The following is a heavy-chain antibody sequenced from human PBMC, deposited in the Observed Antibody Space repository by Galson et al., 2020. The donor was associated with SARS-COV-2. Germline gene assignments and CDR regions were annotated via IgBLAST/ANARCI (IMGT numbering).Heavy chain of an antibody. CDR3: ARYDQLAAAGTGGFDF. D-gene: IGHD6-13*01. J-gene: IGHJ4*02. V-gene: IGHV4-59*01. CDR1: GGSISSYY. Sequence: SETLSLTCTVSGGSISSYYWSWIRQPPGKGLEWIGYIYFTGSTNYNPSLKSRVTISADTSKNQFSLNLRSVTAADTAVYYCARYDQLAAAGTGGFDFWGQGTLVTVSS. CDR2: IYFTGST.